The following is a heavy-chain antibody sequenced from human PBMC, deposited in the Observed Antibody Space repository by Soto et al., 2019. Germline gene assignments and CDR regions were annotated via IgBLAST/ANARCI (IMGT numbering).Heavy chain of an antibody. Sequence: ASVKVSCKASGYTFSSYAIHWVRQAPGQGLEWMGWIHAGNGNTKYSQSLQGRVTISRDTSATTAYMELNSLRSEDTAVYYCARGVAFLDYWGQGTLVTVSS. CDR3: ARGVAFLDY. CDR2: IHAGNGNT. V-gene: IGHV1-3*01. J-gene: IGHJ4*02. D-gene: IGHD2-15*01. CDR1: GYTFSSYA.